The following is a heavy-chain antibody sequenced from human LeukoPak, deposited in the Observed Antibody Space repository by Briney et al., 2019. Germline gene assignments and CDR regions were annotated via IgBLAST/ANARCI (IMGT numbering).Heavy chain of an antibody. J-gene: IGHJ6*03. V-gene: IGHV4-39*01. CDR1: GGSISSSSYY. CDR3: ATLVVPAASPYYYYMDV. Sequence: SETLSLTCTVSGGSISSSSYYWGWIRQPPGKGLEWIGSIYYSGSTYYNPSLKSRVTISVDTSKNQFSLKLSSVTAADTAVYYCATLVVPAASPYYYYMDVWGKGTTVTVSS. D-gene: IGHD2-2*01. CDR2: IYYSGST.